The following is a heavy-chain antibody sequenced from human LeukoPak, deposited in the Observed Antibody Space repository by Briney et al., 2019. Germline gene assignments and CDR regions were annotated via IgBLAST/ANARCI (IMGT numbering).Heavy chain of an antibody. CDR1: GFTFSTYW. D-gene: IGHD1-26*01. CDR2: INKDGRST. V-gene: IGHV3-74*01. CDR3: ARGRGDIVGTTSHFDY. J-gene: IGHJ4*02. Sequence: GGSLRLSCAASGFTFSTYWMHWVRQAPGKGLLWVSRINKDGRSTSYADSVKGRFTISRDNAKNTLYLQMNSLRADDTAVYYCARGRGDIVGTTSHFDYWGQGTLVTVSS.